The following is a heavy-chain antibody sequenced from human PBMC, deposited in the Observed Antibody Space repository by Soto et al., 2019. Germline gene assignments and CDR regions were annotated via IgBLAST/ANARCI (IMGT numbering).Heavy chain of an antibody. CDR3: ARDSSITYYYGMDV. D-gene: IGHD3-16*01. Sequence: SETLSLTCTVSGGSVSSGSHYWTWIRQPPGKGLEWIGSTYYSGSTNYNPSLKSRVTISVDTSKNQFSLKLSSVTAADSAVYYCARDSSITYYYGMDVWGQGTMVTVSS. CDR1: GGSVSSGSHY. V-gene: IGHV4-61*01. J-gene: IGHJ6*02. CDR2: TYYSGST.